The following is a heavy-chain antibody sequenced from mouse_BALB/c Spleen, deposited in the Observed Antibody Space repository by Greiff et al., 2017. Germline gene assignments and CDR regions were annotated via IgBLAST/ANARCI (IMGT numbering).Heavy chain of an antibody. V-gene: IGHV1S81*02. J-gene: IGHJ4*01. CDR3: TREGGLRSAMDY. D-gene: IGHD2-4*01. Sequence: VQLQQSGAELVKPGASVKLSCKASGYTFTSYYMYWVKQRPGQGLEWIGEINPTNGGTNFNEKFKSKATLTVDKSSSTAYMQLSSLTSEDSAVYYCTREGGLRSAMDYWGQGTSVPSPQ. CDR1: GYTFTSYY. CDR2: INPTNGGT.